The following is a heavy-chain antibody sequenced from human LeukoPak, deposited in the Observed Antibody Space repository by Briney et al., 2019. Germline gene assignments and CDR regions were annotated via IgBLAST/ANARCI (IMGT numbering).Heavy chain of an antibody. CDR3: ARASSFRLGYSSSWYYFDY. V-gene: IGHV1-69*05. D-gene: IGHD6-13*01. CDR2: IIPIFGTA. Sequence: ASVKVSCKASGGTFSSYAISWVRQAPGQGLEWMGGIIPIFGTANYAQKFQGRVTITTDESTSTAYMELSILRSEDTAVYYCARASSFRLGYSSSWYYFDYWGQGTLVTVSS. CDR1: GGTFSSYA. J-gene: IGHJ4*02.